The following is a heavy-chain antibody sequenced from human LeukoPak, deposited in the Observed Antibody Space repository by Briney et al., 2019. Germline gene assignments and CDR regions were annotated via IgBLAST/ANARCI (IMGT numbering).Heavy chain of an antibody. Sequence: SETLSLTCAVYGGSFSGYYWSWIRQPPGKGLGWIGEINHSGSTNYNPSLKSRVTISVDTSKNQFSLKLSSVTAADTAVYYCARRYIFWSGYYRNRFDPWGQGTLVTVSS. J-gene: IGHJ5*02. D-gene: IGHD3-3*01. V-gene: IGHV4-34*01. CDR3: ARRYIFWSGYYRNRFDP. CDR2: INHSGST. CDR1: GGSFSGYY.